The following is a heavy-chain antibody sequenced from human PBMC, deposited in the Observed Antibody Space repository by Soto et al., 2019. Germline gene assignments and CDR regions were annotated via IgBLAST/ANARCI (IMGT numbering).Heavy chain of an antibody. J-gene: IGHJ4*02. CDR2: TSYDGSNK. V-gene: IGHV3-30*19. Sequence: QVQLVESGGGVVQPGTSLRLSCVGSGFTFRRYVIHWVRQAPGKGLEWVALTSYDGSNKYYDDAVKGRFTISRDNSRNTVELQMDNLRLEDTALYYCARWGTTGGLDVWGQGTLVSVSS. CDR1: GFTFRRYV. CDR3: ARWGTTGGLDV. D-gene: IGHD3-16*01.